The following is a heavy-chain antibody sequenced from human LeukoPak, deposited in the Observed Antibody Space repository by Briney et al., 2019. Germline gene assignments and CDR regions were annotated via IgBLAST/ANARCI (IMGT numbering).Heavy chain of an antibody. J-gene: IGHJ4*02. D-gene: IGHD4-17*01. CDR2: IYHGGSA. Sequence: PSETLSLTCAVSGGSISTYYWSWIRQPPGKGLEWIGYIYHGGSAMHSPSLRSRVTISVDRPNNHFSLKLTSVTAADTAVYFCAITTRDDFGEYFFDYWGQGTLVTVSS. CDR3: AITTRDDFGEYFFDY. V-gene: IGHV4-59*01. CDR1: GGSISTYY.